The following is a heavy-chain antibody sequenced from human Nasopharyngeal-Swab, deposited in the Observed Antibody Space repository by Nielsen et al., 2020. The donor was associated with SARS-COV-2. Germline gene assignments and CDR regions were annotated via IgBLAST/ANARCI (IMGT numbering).Heavy chain of an antibody. J-gene: IGHJ5*01. D-gene: IGHD2-2*01. V-gene: IGHV5-10-1*01. CDR2: IDPSDSYT. CDR3: ARLPYSSTSYCALDS. Sequence: VRQMPGKGLQWMGRIDPSDSYTKYSPSFEGHVTFAADKSIGTVYLQWSSLRASGTAMYYCARLPYSSTSYCALDSWGQGTLVTVSS.